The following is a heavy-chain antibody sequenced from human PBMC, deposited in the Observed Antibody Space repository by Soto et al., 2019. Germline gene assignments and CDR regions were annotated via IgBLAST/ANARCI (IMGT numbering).Heavy chain of an antibody. CDR1: GGSISSGGYY. Sequence: SETLSLTCTVSGGSISSGGYYWSWIRQHTGKGLEWIGYIYYSGSTYYNPSLKSRVTISVDTSKNQFSLKLSSVTAADTAVYYCARDIQGIAAAGTAYYYYGMDVWGQGTTVTVSS. CDR3: ARDIQGIAAAGTAYYYYGMDV. J-gene: IGHJ6*02. D-gene: IGHD6-13*01. CDR2: IYYSGST. V-gene: IGHV4-31*03.